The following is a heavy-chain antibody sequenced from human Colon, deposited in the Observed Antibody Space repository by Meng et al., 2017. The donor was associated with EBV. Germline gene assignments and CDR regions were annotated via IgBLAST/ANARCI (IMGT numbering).Heavy chain of an antibody. J-gene: IGHJ1*01. CDR3: AKGPQLPHYFQN. CDR1: GFTFSSYG. V-gene: IGHV3-23*04. D-gene: IGHD2-2*01. CDR2: ISGSGGAT. Sequence: EVQLVESGGGLVQPGGSLRLSCAASGFTFSSYGMNWVRQAPGKGLEWVSAISGSGGATYYADSVKGRFTISRDNSKNTLYLQMSSLRADDTAVYYCAKGPQLPHYFQNWGQGTLGTVDS.